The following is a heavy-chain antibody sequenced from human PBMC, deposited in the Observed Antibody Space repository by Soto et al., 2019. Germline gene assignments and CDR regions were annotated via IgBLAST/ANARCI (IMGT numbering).Heavy chain of an antibody. D-gene: IGHD4-17*01. CDR1: GGSISSSSYY. CDR2: IYYSGST. Sequence: ASETLSLTCTVSGGSISSSSYYWGWIRQPPGKGLEWIGSIYYSGSTYYNPSLKSRVTISVDTSKNQFSLKLNSVTAAGTAVYYCARSYGDYAGRYYYGMDVWGQGTTVTVSS. V-gene: IGHV4-39*01. CDR3: ARSYGDYAGRYYYGMDV. J-gene: IGHJ6*02.